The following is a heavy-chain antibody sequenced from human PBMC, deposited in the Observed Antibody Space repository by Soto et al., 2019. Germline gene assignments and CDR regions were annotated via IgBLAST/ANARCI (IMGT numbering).Heavy chain of an antibody. V-gene: IGHV4-31*03. CDR2: IYYSGST. Sequence: PSETLSLTCTVSGGSISSGGYYWSWIRQHPGKGLEWIGYIYYSGSTYYNPSLKSRVTISVDTSKNQFSLKLSSVTAADTAVYYCARSLGDIVLVPAASNWFDPWGQGTLVTVSS. CDR1: GGSISSGGYY. CDR3: ARSLGDIVLVPAASNWFDP. D-gene: IGHD2-2*01. J-gene: IGHJ5*02.